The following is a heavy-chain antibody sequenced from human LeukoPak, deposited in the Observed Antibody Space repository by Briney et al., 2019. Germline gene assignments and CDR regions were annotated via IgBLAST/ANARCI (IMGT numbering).Heavy chain of an antibody. CDR3: ARFCWVTACSSWYPDWYIEL. CDR1: GYTFTSYY. D-gene: IGHD6-13*01. V-gene: IGHV1-46*01. Sequence: ASVKVSCKASGYTFTSYYMHWVRHAPGQGLEWMGIINPSGCSTSYAQTLQGRVTMPRDTSPSTVYMELSSLRSEDTAVYYCARFCWVTACSSWYPDWYIELWGRGTLVTVSS. J-gene: IGHJ2*01. CDR2: INPSGCST.